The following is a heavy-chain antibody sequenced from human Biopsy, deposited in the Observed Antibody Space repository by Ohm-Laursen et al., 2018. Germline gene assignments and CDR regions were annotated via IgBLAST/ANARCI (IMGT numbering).Heavy chain of an antibody. V-gene: IGHV1-2*02. CDR2: INAKTGDT. J-gene: IGHJ5*02. D-gene: IGHD3-22*01. Sequence: SVKVSCKASGYTFTGYYMHWVRQAPGQGLEWMGWINAKTGDTNYAQKFQGRVTMTRDTSISTAYVDLSSLRSDDTAVYCCTRGGYYYDSLAYYYWFDPWGQGTLVTVSS. CDR3: TRGGYYYDSLAYYYWFDP. CDR1: GYTFTGYY.